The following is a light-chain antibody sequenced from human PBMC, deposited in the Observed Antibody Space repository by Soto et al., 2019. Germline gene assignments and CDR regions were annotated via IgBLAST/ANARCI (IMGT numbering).Light chain of an antibody. CDR2: SNN. J-gene: IGLJ2*01. V-gene: IGLV1-44*01. CDR1: SSNIGSNT. Sequence: QAVVIQPPSASGTPGQRVTISCSGSSSNIGSNTVNWYQQLPGTAPKLFIYSNNQRPSGVPDRFSGSKSDTSASLAISGLQSEDEADYYCAAWDDSLNGVLIGGGTKLTVL. CDR3: AAWDDSLNGVL.